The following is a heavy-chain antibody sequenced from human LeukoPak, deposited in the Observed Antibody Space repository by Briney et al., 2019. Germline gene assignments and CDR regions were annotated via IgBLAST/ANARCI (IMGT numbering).Heavy chain of an antibody. V-gene: IGHV4-59*08. Sequence: NPSETLSLTCAVYGGSFSGYYWSWIRQPPGKGLGWIGYIYYSGSTNYNPSLKSRVTISVDTSKNQFSLKLSSVTAADTAVYYCARHPQVDYYDSSGYYSRFRFDPWGQGTLVTVSS. J-gene: IGHJ5*02. CDR2: IYYSGST. CDR1: GGSFSGYY. D-gene: IGHD3-22*01. CDR3: ARHPQVDYYDSSGYYSRFRFDP.